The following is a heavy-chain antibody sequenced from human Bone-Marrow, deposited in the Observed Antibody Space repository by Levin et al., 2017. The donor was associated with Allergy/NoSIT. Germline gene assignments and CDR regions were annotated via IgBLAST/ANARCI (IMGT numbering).Heavy chain of an antibody. Sequence: GASVKVSCKASGGTFSNYAFNWVRQAPGQGLEWMGGIIPVLGTATNAQNFQTRLTITADESTSTVYMELSSLRSDDTAVYYCARSGSDYYDTSPSRNDAFQIWGQGTMVTVSS. CDR3: ARSGSDYYDTSPSRNDAFQI. CDR1: GGTFSNYA. D-gene: IGHD3-22*01. J-gene: IGHJ3*02. V-gene: IGHV1-69*13. CDR2: IIPVLGTA.